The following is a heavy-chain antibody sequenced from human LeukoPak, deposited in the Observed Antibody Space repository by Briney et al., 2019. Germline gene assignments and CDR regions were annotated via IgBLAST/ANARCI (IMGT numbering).Heavy chain of an antibody. V-gene: IGHV3-53*01. CDR3: ARAHPVYCSGGSCYEGSFDY. J-gene: IGHJ4*02. CDR1: GFTVSSNY. D-gene: IGHD2-15*01. Sequence: GGSLRLSCAASGFTVSSNYMSWVRQAPGKGLEWVSVIYSGGSTYYADSVKGRFTISRDNAKNSLYLQMNSLRAEDTAVYYCARAHPVYCSGGSCYEGSFDYWGQGTLVTVSS. CDR2: IYSGGST.